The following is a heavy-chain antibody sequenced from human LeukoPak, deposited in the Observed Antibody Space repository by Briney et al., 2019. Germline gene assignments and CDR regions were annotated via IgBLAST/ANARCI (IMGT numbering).Heavy chain of an antibody. J-gene: IGHJ5*02. CDR1: GGSISSYY. D-gene: IGHD3-10*01. V-gene: IGHV4-59*01. Sequence: PSQTLSLTCTVSGGSISSYYWSWIRQPPGKGLEWIGYIYYSGSTNYNPSLKSRVTISVDTSKNQFSLKLSSVTAADTAVYYCARVYYYGSGSYGFDPWGQGTLVTVSS. CDR2: IYYSGST. CDR3: ARVYYYGSGSYGFDP.